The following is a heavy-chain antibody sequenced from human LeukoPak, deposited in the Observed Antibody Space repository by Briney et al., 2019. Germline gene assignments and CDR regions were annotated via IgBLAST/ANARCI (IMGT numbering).Heavy chain of an antibody. CDR2: INPNSGGT. J-gene: IGHJ6*02. CDR3: ARGGRVESGYSILYYYYGMDV. D-gene: IGHD3-3*01. CDR1: GYTFTSYG. Sequence: ASVKVSCKASGYTFTSYGISWVRQAPGQGLEWMGWINPNSGGTNYAQKFQGRVTMTRDTSISTAYMELSRLRSDDTAVYYCARGGRVESGYSILYYYYGMDVWGQGTTVTVSS. V-gene: IGHV1-2*02.